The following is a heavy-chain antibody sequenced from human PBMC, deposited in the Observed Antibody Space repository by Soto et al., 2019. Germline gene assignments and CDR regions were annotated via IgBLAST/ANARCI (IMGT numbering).Heavy chain of an antibody. V-gene: IGHV4-39*01. Sequence: QLQLQESGPGLVKPSETLSLTCTVSGGSISSSSYYWGWIRQPPGKGLEWIGCIFYSGSTYYNPSLKSRVTISVDTSKNQFSLKLSSVTAADTAVYYCARGDSSSWYWFDPWGQGTLVTVSS. CDR2: IFYSGST. D-gene: IGHD6-13*01. CDR1: GGSISSSSYY. J-gene: IGHJ5*02. CDR3: ARGDSSSWYWFDP.